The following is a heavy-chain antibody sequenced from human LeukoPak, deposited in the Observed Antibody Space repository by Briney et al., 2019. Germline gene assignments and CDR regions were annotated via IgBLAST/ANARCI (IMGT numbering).Heavy chain of an antibody. Sequence: ASVKVSCKASGYTFTSYVISWVRQAPGQGREGMGWISAYNGNTNYAQKLQGRVTMTTDTSTSTAYMELRSLRSDDPAVYSCASVRRAVAGHNWFDPWGQGTLVTVSS. CDR3: ASVRRAVAGHNWFDP. D-gene: IGHD6-19*01. CDR1: GYTFTSYV. V-gene: IGHV1-18*01. CDR2: ISAYNGNT. J-gene: IGHJ5*02.